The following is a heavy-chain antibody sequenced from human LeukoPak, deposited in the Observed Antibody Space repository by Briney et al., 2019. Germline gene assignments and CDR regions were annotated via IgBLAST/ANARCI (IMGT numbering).Heavy chain of an antibody. Sequence: PGGSLRLSYAASGFTFEDFAIQWVRQAPGKGLEWVSGITWNSGRVTYADAVKGRFTISRDNAKKYLYLQISGLRAEDMALYYCARASGSNRLDYWGQGTLVTVSS. D-gene: IGHD1-26*01. CDR3: ARASGSNRLDY. CDR1: GFTFEDFA. CDR2: ITWNSGRV. J-gene: IGHJ4*02. V-gene: IGHV3-9*03.